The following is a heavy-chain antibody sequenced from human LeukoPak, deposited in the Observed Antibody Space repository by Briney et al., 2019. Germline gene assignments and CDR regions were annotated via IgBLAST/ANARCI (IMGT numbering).Heavy chain of an antibody. Sequence: GGSLRLSCAASRFTFSSYDLSWVRQAPGKGLECVSAIRRGVGSTYYADSVKGRFTISRDNSKNTLYLQMNNLRADDTAVYYCAKKGQADDNGKPDWGQGTLVTVSS. CDR2: IRRGVGST. D-gene: IGHD1-1*01. V-gene: IGHV3-23*01. CDR1: RFTFSSYD. J-gene: IGHJ4*02. CDR3: AKKGQADDNGKPD.